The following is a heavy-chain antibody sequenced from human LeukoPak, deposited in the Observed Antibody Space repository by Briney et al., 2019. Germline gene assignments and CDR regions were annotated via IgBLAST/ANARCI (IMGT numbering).Heavy chain of an antibody. CDR2: IWSDGSTK. Sequence: GGSLRLSCAASGFTFSYYGMHWVRQAPGKGLEWVAVIWSDGSTKYYADSVKGRFTISRDSSKNTLYLQMNSLRAEDTALYYCATSGGTSYWYFDLWGRGTLVTVSS. D-gene: IGHD4-23*01. V-gene: IGHV3-33*01. CDR1: GFTFSYYG. CDR3: ATSGGTSYWYFDL. J-gene: IGHJ2*01.